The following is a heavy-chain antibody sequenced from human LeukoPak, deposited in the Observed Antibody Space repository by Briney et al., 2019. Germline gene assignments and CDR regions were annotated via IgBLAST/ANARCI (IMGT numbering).Heavy chain of an antibody. D-gene: IGHD6-19*01. CDR2: VSDSNGST. J-gene: IGHJ4*02. Sequence: PGGSLRLSCAASGFTFSNYAMSWVRQAPGQGLEWVSSVSDSNGSTYYADSVKGRFTISRDNSKNRLYLQMNSLRAEDTAVYYCAKPPHGQWLAFDYWGQGTLVTVYS. CDR1: GFTFSNYA. CDR3: AKPPHGQWLAFDY. V-gene: IGHV3-23*01.